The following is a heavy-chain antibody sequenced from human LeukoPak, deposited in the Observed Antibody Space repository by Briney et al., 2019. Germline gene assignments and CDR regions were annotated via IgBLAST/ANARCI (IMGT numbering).Heavy chain of an antibody. CDR2: ISGSGGST. J-gene: IGHJ4*02. D-gene: IGHD2-8*02. CDR1: GFTFSSYG. CDR3: ATYRQVLLPFES. Sequence: GGSLRLSCAASGFTFSSYGMSWVRQAPGKGLEWVSAISGSGGSTYYADSVRGRFTISRDNSKSTLSLQMNSLRAEDTAIYYCATYRQVLLPFESWGQGTLVTVSS. V-gene: IGHV3-23*01.